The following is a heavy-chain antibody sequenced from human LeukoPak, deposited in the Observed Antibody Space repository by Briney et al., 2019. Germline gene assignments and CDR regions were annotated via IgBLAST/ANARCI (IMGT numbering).Heavy chain of an antibody. D-gene: IGHD6-13*01. Sequence: SETLSLTCTVSGESINSFYWSWIRQPAGKGLEWIGRIYSSGSTNYSPSLKSRVTMSVDTSKNQFSLKLSSVTAADTAVYYCARDVVAAAGSFDYWGQGTQVTVSS. J-gene: IGHJ4*02. V-gene: IGHV4-4*07. CDR3: ARDVVAAAGSFDY. CDR2: IYSSGST. CDR1: GESINSFY.